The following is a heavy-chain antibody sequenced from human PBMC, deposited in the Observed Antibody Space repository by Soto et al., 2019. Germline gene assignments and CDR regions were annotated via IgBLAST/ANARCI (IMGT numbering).Heavy chain of an antibody. D-gene: IGHD2-15*01. Sequence: SGTPSLTFVVSGASIRSSYWWTLVRQTPGKRLEWIGQIYHTGTTNYNPSLESRVAMSVDKSNNEFSLKLTSVSAADTAVYYCTTLPPRIVVKVTEIPTWGRGTLVTVS. CDR3: TTLPPRIVVKVTEIPT. V-gene: IGHV4-4*02. J-gene: IGHJ5*02. CDR2: IYHTGTT. CDR1: GASIRSSYW.